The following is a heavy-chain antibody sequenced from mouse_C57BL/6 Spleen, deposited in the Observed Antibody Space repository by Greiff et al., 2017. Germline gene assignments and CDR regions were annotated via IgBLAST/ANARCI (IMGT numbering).Heavy chain of an antibody. J-gene: IGHJ3*01. V-gene: IGHV1-39*01. Sequence: VQLKESGPELVKPGASVKISCKASGYSFTDYNMNWVKQSNGKSLEWIGVINPNYGTTSYNQKFKGKATLTVDQSSSTAYMQLNSLTSEDSAVYYCARSTAQATSWFAYWGQGTLVTVSA. CDR1: GYSFTDYN. CDR3: ARSTAQATSWFAY. CDR2: INPNYGTT. D-gene: IGHD3-2*02.